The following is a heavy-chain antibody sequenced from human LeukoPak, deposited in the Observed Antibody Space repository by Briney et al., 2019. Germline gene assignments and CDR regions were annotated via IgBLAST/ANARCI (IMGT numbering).Heavy chain of an antibody. J-gene: IGHJ4*02. V-gene: IGHV4-61*02. CDR2: IDASGST. CDR3: ARERTAPRFGDFLY. Sequence: SETLSLTCTVSSDSIGRGSYYWSWIRQPAGKRLEWIGRIDASGSTNHNPSLESRVTISIDTSKNQFSLRLSSVTAADTAVYFCARERTAPRFGDFLYWGQGSRVSVSS. CDR1: SDSIGRGSYY. D-gene: IGHD4-17*01.